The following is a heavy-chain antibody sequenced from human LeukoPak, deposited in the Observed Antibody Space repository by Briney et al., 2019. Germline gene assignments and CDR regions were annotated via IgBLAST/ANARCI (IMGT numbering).Heavy chain of an antibody. CDR3: ARLRDYGDYYFDY. D-gene: IGHD4-17*01. V-gene: IGHV3-7*01. CDR2: IKQDGSEK. CDR1: RFTFSSYW. Sequence: GSLRLSCAASRFTFSSYWMSWVRQAPGKGLEWVANIKQDGSEKYYVDSVKGRFTISRDNAKNSLYLQMNSLRAGDTAVYYCARLRDYGDYYFDYWGQGTLVTVSS. J-gene: IGHJ4*02.